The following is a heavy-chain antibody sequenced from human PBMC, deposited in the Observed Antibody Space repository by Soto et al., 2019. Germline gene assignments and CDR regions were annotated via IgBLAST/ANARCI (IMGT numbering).Heavy chain of an antibody. J-gene: IGHJ4*02. V-gene: IGHV3-33*01. D-gene: IGHD3-3*01. CDR1: GFTFSSYG. Sequence: QVQLVESGGGVVQPGRSLRLSCAASGFTFSSYGMHWVRQAPGKGLEWVAVIWYDGSNKYYADSVKGRFTISRDNSKNTLYLQMNSLRAEDTAVYYCAREGYDFWSGIQKGGFDYWGQGTLVTVSS. CDR3: AREGYDFWSGIQKGGFDY. CDR2: IWYDGSNK.